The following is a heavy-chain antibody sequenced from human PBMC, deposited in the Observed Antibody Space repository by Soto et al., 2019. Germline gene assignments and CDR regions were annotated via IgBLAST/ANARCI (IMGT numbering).Heavy chain of an antibody. D-gene: IGHD3-9*01. CDR1: GYTFTSYD. CDR2: MNPNSGNT. J-gene: IGHJ6*03. CDR3: ARALRYFDWLLTLGGSYYYYMDV. Sequence: ASVKVSCKASGYTFTSYDINWVRQATGQGLEWMGWMNPNSGNTGYAQKFQGRVTMTRNTSISTAYMELSSLRSEDTAVYYCARALRYFDWLLTLGGSYYYYMDVWGKGNTVTVSS. V-gene: IGHV1-8*01.